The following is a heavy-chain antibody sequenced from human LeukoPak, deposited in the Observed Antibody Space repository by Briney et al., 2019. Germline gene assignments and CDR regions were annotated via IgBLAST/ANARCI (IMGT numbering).Heavy chain of an antibody. CDR3: ARGRVGYYFDY. D-gene: IGHD6-25*01. CDR1: GYTFTSYG. V-gene: IGHV1-2*02. Sequence: GASVKVSCKASGYTFTSYGISWVRQAPGQGLEWMGWINPNTGGTNYAQNFQGRVTMTRDTSITTAYMDLSRLRSDDTAVYYCARGRVGYYFDYWGQGTLVTVSS. CDR2: INPNTGGT. J-gene: IGHJ4*02.